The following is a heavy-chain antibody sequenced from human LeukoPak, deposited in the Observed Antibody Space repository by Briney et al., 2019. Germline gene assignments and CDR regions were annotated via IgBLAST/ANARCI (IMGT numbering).Heavy chain of an antibody. Sequence: GEFLKISCKGSGYSFTSYWIGWVRQMPGKGLEWMGTIYPGDSDTRYSPSFQGQVTISADKSISTAYLQWSSLKASDTAMYYCARHPSYCSGGSCFSDYWGQGTLVTVSS. V-gene: IGHV5-51*01. D-gene: IGHD2-15*01. J-gene: IGHJ4*02. CDR1: GYSFTSYW. CDR3: ARHPSYCSGGSCFSDY. CDR2: IYPGDSDT.